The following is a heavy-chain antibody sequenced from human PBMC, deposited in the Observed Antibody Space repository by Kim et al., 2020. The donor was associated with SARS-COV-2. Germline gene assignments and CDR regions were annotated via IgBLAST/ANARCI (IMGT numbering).Heavy chain of an antibody. J-gene: IGHJ3*02. CDR3: ASGSPSRGDAFDI. V-gene: IGHV4-31*03. D-gene: IGHD3-10*01. CDR1: GGSISSGGYY. CDR2: IYYSGST. Sequence: SETLSLTCTVSGGSISSGGYYWSWIRQHPGKGLEWIGYIYYSGSTYYNPSLKSRVTISVDTSKNQFSLKLSSVTAADTAVYYCASGSPSRGDAFDIWGLGTMVTVSS.